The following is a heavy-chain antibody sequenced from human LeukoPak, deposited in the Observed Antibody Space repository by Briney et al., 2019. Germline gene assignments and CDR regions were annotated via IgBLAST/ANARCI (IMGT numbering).Heavy chain of an antibody. Sequence: QPGGSLRLSCAASGFTFSSYEMNWVRQAPGKGLEWVSYISSSGGTIYYADSVKGRFTISRDNAKNSLYLQMNSLGAEDTAVYYCAGDGGLHRDYWGQGTLVTVSS. CDR3: AGDGGLHRDY. CDR2: ISSSGGTI. V-gene: IGHV3-48*03. J-gene: IGHJ4*02. CDR1: GFTFSSYE. D-gene: IGHD5-24*01.